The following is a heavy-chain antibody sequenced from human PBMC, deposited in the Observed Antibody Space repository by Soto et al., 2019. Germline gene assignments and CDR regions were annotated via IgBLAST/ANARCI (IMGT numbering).Heavy chain of an antibody. D-gene: IGHD6-6*01. Sequence: NPSETLSLTCTVSGASLNTHYWSWIRQSPGKGLEWIGYIYYSGSTNYNPSLKSRVTISVDTSNNQFSLKLSSVTAADTAVYYCANSIAETPYYNYGMDVWGQGTTVNVSS. V-gene: IGHV4-59*11. CDR3: ANSIAETPYYNYGMDV. CDR1: GASLNTHY. J-gene: IGHJ6*02. CDR2: IYYSGST.